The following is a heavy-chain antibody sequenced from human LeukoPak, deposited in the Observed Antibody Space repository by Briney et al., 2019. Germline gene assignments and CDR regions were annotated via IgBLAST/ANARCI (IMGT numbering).Heavy chain of an antibody. Sequence: PGGSLRLSCAASGFTFSSYAMSWVRQAPGKGLEWVSAISGSGGSTYYADSVKGRFTISRDNSKNTLYLQMNSLRAEDTAVYYCAPRGYNYGYGEGSAEYFQHWGQGTLVTVSS. CDR1: GFTFSSYA. V-gene: IGHV3-23*01. CDR3: APRGYNYGYGEGSAEYFQH. J-gene: IGHJ1*01. D-gene: IGHD5-18*01. CDR2: ISGSGGST.